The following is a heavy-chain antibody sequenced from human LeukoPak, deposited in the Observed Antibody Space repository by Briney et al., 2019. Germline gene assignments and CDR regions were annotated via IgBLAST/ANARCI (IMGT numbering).Heavy chain of an antibody. V-gene: IGHV4-39*01. CDR2: IYYSGST. CDR1: GGPISSSSSY. Sequence: SETLSLTCTVSGGPISSSSSYWGWIRQPPGKGLEWIGSIYYSGSTYYNPSLKSRVTISVDTSKNQFSLKLSSVTAADTAVYYCGGYDILTGYYWGQGTLVTVSS. J-gene: IGHJ4*02. D-gene: IGHD3-9*01. CDR3: GGYDILTGYY.